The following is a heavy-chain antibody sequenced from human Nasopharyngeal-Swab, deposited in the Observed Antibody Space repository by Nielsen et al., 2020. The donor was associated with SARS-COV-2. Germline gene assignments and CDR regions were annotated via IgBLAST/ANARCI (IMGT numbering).Heavy chain of an antibody. CDR2: INTNTGNP. J-gene: IGHJ4*02. CDR1: GYTFTNYA. V-gene: IGHV7-4-1*02. D-gene: IGHD6-19*01. Sequence: ASVQVSCKASGYTFTNYALNWVRQAPGQGLEWMGWINTNTGNPTYAQGFTGRFVIYLDTSVSTAYLQISGLKSEDTAVYRCAREGDASVPGTLFDYWGQGTQVTVSS. CDR3: AREGDASVPGTLFDY.